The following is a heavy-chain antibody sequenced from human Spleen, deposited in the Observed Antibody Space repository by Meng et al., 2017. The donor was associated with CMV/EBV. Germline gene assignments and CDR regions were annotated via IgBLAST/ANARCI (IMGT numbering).Heavy chain of an antibody. CDR3: ARVNRYCTGGSCSSTGYYGMDV. CDR2: INPNSGGT. V-gene: IGHV1-2*07. Sequence: ASVKVSCKASGYNFTGYYMHWVRQAPGQGLEWMGWINPNSGGTNYAHEFQGRVTITGDTSITTAYMELSRLRSDDMAVYYCARVNRYCTGGSCSSTGYYGMDVWGQGTTVTVSS. CDR1: GYNFTGYY. J-gene: IGHJ6*02. D-gene: IGHD2-15*01.